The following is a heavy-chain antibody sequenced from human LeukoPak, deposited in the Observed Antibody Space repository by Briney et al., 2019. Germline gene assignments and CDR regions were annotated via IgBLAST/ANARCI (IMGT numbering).Heavy chain of an antibody. D-gene: IGHD3-10*01. CDR1: GYTLTELS. CDR2: FDPEDGET. J-gene: IGHJ3*02. V-gene: IGHV1-24*01. CDR3: ARVGWFGDQGDDAFDI. Sequence: ASVKVSCKVSGYTLTELSMHWVRQAPGKGLEWMGGFDPEDGETIYAQKFQGRVTMTEDTSTDTAYMELSSLRSEDTAVYYCARVGWFGDQGDDAFDIWGQGTMVTVSS.